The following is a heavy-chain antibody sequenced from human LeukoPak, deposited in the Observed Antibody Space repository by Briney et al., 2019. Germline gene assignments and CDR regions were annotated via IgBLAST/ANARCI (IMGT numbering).Heavy chain of an antibody. CDR3: AKDHGSLSFFDY. V-gene: IGHV3-23*01. D-gene: IGHD1-26*01. J-gene: IGHJ4*02. CDR1: GFTFSSYG. CDR2: IRGSGGST. Sequence: GGSLRLSCAASGFTFSSYGMRWVRQAPGKGLEWDSAIRGSGGSTYYADFVKGRFTISRDNSKNTLYLQMNSLRAEDTAVYYCAKDHGSLSFFDYWGQGTLVTVSS.